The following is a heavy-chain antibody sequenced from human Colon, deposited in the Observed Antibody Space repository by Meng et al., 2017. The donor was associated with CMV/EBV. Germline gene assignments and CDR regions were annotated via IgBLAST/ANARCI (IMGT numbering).Heavy chain of an antibody. CDR2: INPNGGGT. J-gene: IGHJ5*02. D-gene: IGHD1-1*01. CDR1: GYTFTYYY. Sequence: GYTFTYYYLHWVRQAPGQGLEWMGWINPNGGGTDYAQTFQGRVSMTRDTSTTTAYLEVNRLTSDDTATYYCARVKCGTTSCSQGLDPWGQGTLVTVSS. V-gene: IGHV1-2*02. CDR3: ARVKCGTTSCSQGLDP.